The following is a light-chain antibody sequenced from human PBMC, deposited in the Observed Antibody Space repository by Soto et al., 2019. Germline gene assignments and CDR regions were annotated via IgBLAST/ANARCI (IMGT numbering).Light chain of an antibody. CDR1: QGISSY. V-gene: IGKV1-9*01. CDR3: QQLNSYPRVT. Sequence: DIQLTQSPSFRSASVGDRVTITCRASQGISSYLAWYQQKPGKAPKLLIYAASTLQSGVPSRFSGSGSGTEFTLTISSLQPEDFATYYCQQLNSYPRVTFGPGTKVDIK. J-gene: IGKJ3*01. CDR2: AAS.